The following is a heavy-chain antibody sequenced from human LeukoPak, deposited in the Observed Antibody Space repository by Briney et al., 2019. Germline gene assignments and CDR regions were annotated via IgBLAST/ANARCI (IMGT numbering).Heavy chain of an antibody. J-gene: IGHJ3*02. Sequence: SETPSLTCTVSGGSISPYYWSWIRQPPGKGLEWIGYIYYSGTTHYNPSLESRVTMSVDTSKNQFSLKLSSVTAADTAVYYCATHYDVLTGYAAAAFDIWGQGTMVTVSS. D-gene: IGHD3-9*01. CDR3: ATHYDVLTGYAAAAFDI. CDR1: GGSISPYY. CDR2: IYYSGTT. V-gene: IGHV4-59*08.